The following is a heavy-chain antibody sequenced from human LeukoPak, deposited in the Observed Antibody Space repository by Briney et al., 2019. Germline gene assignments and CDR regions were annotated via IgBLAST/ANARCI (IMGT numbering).Heavy chain of an antibody. CDR1: GFTFSSYS. D-gene: IGHD3-10*01. CDR3: AKMDYGSGSYYVLNSPDY. V-gene: IGHV3-21*04. CDR2: ISSSSSYI. Sequence: PGGSLRLSCAPSGFTFSSYSMNWVRQAPGKGLEWVSSISSSSSYIYYADSVEGRFTISIDNSKNTIYMQLNSLRAEDTALYYCAKMDYGSGSYYVLNSPDYWGQGTLVTVSS. J-gene: IGHJ4*02.